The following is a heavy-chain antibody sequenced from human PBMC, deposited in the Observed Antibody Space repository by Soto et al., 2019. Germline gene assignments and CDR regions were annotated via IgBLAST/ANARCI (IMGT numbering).Heavy chain of an antibody. J-gene: IGHJ6*02. CDR2: MNPNSGNT. V-gene: IGHV1-8*01. D-gene: IGHD3-3*01. CDR1: GYTFTSYD. Sequence: ASVKVSCKASGYTFTSYDINWVRQATGQALEWMGWMNPNSGNTGYAQKFQGRVTMTRNTSISTAYMELSSLRSEDTAVYYCARGRLGSDCWSGYYYYYYGMDVWGQGTTVTVSS. CDR3: ARGRLGSDCWSGYYYYYYGMDV.